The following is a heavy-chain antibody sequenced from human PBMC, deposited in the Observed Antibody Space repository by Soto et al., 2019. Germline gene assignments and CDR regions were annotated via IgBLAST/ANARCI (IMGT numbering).Heavy chain of an antibody. D-gene: IGHD2-15*01. V-gene: IGHV3-74*01. CDR1: GFTFSSYW. J-gene: IGHJ4*02. CDR3: ARVYCRGGSFYHLDY. CDR2: INSDGSST. Sequence: EVQLVESGGGLVQPGGSLRLSCAASGFTFSSYWMHWVRQAPGKGLVWVSRINSDGSSTSYADSVKGRFTISRDNAKNTLYRQMNSLRAEDTAVYYCARVYCRGGSFYHLDYWGQGTLVTVSS.